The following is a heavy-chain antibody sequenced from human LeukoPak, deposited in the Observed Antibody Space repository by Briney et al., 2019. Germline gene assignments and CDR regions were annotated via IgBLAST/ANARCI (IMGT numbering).Heavy chain of an antibody. D-gene: IGHD6-19*01. J-gene: IGHJ4*02. Sequence: PGGSLRLSCAASGFTFSTYNMNWVRQAPGKGLEWVSSISSSGSYKYYADSVKGRFTISRDNAKNSLYLQMNSLRAEDTAVYYCARGLSSGWGQGTLVTVSS. CDR1: GFTFSTYN. V-gene: IGHV3-21*01. CDR3: ARGLSSG. CDR2: ISSSGSYK.